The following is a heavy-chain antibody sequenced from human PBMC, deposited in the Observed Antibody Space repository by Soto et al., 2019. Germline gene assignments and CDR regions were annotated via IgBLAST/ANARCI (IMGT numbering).Heavy chain of an antibody. CDR3: AKDSFNIRGAYYFDY. Sequence: GESLKISCAASGFTFSSYAMSWVRQAPGKGLEWVSAISGSGGSTYYADSVKGRFTISRDNSKNTLYLQMNSLRAEDTAVYYCAKDSFNIRGAYYFDYWGQGTLVTVSS. V-gene: IGHV3-23*01. CDR1: GFTFSSYA. CDR2: ISGSGGST. D-gene: IGHD6-25*01. J-gene: IGHJ4*02.